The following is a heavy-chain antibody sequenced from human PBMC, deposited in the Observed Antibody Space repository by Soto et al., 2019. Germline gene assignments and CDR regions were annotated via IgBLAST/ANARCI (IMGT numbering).Heavy chain of an antibody. J-gene: IGHJ4*02. CDR2: ISYDGSNK. CDR3: AKDRYHFWFDY. Sequence: GGSVRLSCAASGFAFSIHGMHLVRQAPGKGLEWVAVISYDGSNKYYADSVKGRFTISRDNSKNTLYLQMNSLRAEDTAVYYCAKDRYHFWFDYWGQGTLVTVSS. CDR1: GFAFSIHG. V-gene: IGHV3-30*18. D-gene: IGHD3-3*01.